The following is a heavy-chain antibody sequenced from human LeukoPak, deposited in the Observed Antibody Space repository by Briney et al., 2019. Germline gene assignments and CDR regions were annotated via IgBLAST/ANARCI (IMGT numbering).Heavy chain of an antibody. V-gene: IGHV1-58*02. D-gene: IGHD1-7*01. CDR1: GFTFTSSA. CDR2: IVVGSGNT. J-gene: IGHJ6*03. Sequence: TSVKFSCKASGFTFTSSAMQWVRQARGQRLEWIGWIVVGSGNTNYAQKFQERVTITRDMSTSTAYMELSSLRPEDTAVYYCAAGTRTGTNFHYYYYMDVWGKGTTVTVSS. CDR3: AAGTRTGTNFHYYYYMDV.